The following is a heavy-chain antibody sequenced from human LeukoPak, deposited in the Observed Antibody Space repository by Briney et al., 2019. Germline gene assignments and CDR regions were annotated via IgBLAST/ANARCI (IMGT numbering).Heavy chain of an antibody. CDR3: ARATRPYYYYYYMDV. J-gene: IGHJ6*03. D-gene: IGHD2-2*01. V-gene: IGHV3-23*01. Sequence: GSLRLSCAASGFTFRSYAMSWVRQAPGKGLEWVSAISSASERTYYADSVKGRFAISRDNSKNTLYLQMNSLRAEDTAVYYCARATRPYYYYYYMDVWGKGTTVTVSS. CDR2: ISSASERT. CDR1: GFTFRSYA.